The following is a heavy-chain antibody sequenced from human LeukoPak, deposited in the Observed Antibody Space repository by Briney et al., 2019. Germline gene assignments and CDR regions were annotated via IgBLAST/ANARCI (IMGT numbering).Heavy chain of an antibody. CDR2: ISGNNGVT. D-gene: IGHD2-15*01. J-gene: IGHJ4*02. CDR1: GCSFTTYG. V-gene: IGHV1-18*01. CDR3: ARTRSGGSCSY. Sequence: ASVKVSCKASGCSFTTYGITWVRQAPGQGLEWMGWISGNNGVTKYAQKVRGRVTMTTDTSTSTAYMEVTSLTSDDTAVYYCARTRSGGSCSYWGQGTLVTVSA.